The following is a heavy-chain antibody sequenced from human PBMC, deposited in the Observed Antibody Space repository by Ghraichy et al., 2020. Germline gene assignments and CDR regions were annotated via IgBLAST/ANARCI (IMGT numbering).Heavy chain of an antibody. CDR2: ISGSGGST. V-gene: IGHV3-23*01. CDR3: AKDRDFWSGYFSINWFDP. Sequence: GGSLRLSCAASGFTFSSYAMSWVRQAPGKGLEWVSAISGSGGSTYYADSVKGRFTISRDNSKNTLYLQMNSLRAEDTAVYYCAKDRDFWSGYFSINWFDPWGQGTLVTVSS. J-gene: IGHJ5*02. CDR1: GFTFSSYA. D-gene: IGHD3-3*01.